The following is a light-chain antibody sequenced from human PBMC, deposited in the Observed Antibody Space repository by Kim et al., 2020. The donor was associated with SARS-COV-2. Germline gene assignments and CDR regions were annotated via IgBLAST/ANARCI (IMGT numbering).Light chain of an antibody. CDR3: QAWDSSTVV. Sequence: VSPGQTASIACSGDKLGDKYACWYQQKPGQSPVLVIYQDSKRPSGIPERFSCSNSGNTATLTISGTQAMDEADYYCQAWDSSTVVFGGGTQLTVL. V-gene: IGLV3-1*01. J-gene: IGLJ2*01. CDR2: QDS. CDR1: KLGDKY.